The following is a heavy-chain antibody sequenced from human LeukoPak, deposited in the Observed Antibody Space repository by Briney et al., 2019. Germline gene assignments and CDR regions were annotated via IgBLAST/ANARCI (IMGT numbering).Heavy chain of an antibody. Sequence: GGSLRLSCAASGFTVRSNYMSWVRQAPGKGLDGVSVIYSGGSTYYADSVKGRFTISRDNSKNTLYLQMNSLRAEDTAVYYCARRLYSSSWSSFDYWGQGTLVTVSS. CDR3: ARRLYSSSWSSFDY. CDR2: IYSGGST. CDR1: GFTVRSNY. D-gene: IGHD6-13*01. V-gene: IGHV3-53*01. J-gene: IGHJ4*02.